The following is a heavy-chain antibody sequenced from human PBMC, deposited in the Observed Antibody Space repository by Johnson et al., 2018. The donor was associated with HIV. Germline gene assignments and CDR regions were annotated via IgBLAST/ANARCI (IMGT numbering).Heavy chain of an antibody. CDR2: IRYDGSNK. J-gene: IGHJ3*02. D-gene: IGHD6-13*01. V-gene: IGHV3-30*02. CDR3: AKHRSSWYDDAFDI. Sequence: QVQLVESGGGVVQPGGSLRLSCAASGFTFSNYGMHWVRQSPGKGLEWVAFIRYDGSNKYYADSVKGRFTISRDNSKNTLYLQMNSLRAEDTAVYYCAKHRSSWYDDAFDIWGQGTMVTVSS. CDR1: GFTFSNYG.